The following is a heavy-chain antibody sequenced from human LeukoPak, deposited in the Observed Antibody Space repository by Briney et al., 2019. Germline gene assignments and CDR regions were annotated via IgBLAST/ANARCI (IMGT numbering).Heavy chain of an antibody. V-gene: IGHV4-39*01. D-gene: IGHD3-22*01. CDR2: IYYXXXT. J-gene: IGHJ3*02. CDR1: GGSISSSSYY. CDR3: ARHRMYYYDSSGRGVADAFDI. Sequence: SETLSLTCTVSGGSISSSSYYWGWIXQXPXKGLXWIGSIYYXXXTYYNPSLKSRVTISVDTSKNQFSLKLSSVTAADTAVYYCARHRMYYYDSSGRGVADAFDIWGQGTMVTVSS.